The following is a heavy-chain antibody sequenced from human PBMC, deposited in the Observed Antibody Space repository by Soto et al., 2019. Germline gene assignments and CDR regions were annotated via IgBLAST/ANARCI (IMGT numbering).Heavy chain of an antibody. CDR3: AKPLSPSSSSYIDY. V-gene: IGHV3-11*01. CDR1: GFTFSDFY. CDR2: ISDDGYTI. Sequence: GGSLRLSCATSGFTFSDFYMSWVRQAPGKGPEWVSYISDDGYTIYYADSVKGRFTISRDNAKNSLDLQMTNLGAEDTAVYYCAKPLSPSSSSYIDYWAQGTLVTVSS. J-gene: IGHJ4*02. D-gene: IGHD3-22*01.